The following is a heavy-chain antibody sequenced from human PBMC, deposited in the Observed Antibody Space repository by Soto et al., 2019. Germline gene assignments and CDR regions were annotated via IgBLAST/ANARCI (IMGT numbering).Heavy chain of an antibody. CDR2: INHRGST. V-gene: IGHV4-34*01. CDR1: GGSFSGYY. Sequence: QVQLQQWGAGLLKPSETLSLTCAVYGGSFSGYYWSWIRQPPGKGLEWIGEINHRGSTNYNPSLKRRVPISVDTSKNQFSLKLNSVTAADTAVYYCARGSRVKIPAASGRDYYYHGLDVWGQGTAVTVSS. D-gene: IGHD6-25*01. J-gene: IGHJ6*02. CDR3: ARGSRVKIPAASGRDYYYHGLDV.